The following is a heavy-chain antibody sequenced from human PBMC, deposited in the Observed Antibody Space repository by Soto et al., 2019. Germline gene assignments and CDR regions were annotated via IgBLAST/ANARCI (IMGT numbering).Heavy chain of an antibody. Sequence: SETLSLTCAVYGGSFSVYYWSWIRHPPGKGLEWIGEINHSGSTNYNPSLKSRVTISVDTSKNQFSLKLSSVTAADTAVYYCASPPYGSGSYHRRFDYWGQGTLVTVSS. D-gene: IGHD3-10*01. J-gene: IGHJ4*02. CDR2: INHSGST. V-gene: IGHV4-34*01. CDR1: GGSFSVYY. CDR3: ASPPYGSGSYHRRFDY.